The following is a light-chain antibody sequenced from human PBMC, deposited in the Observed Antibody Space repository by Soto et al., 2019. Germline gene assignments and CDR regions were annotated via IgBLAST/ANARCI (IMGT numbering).Light chain of an antibody. CDR1: QSVTGSY. CDR2: CAS. CDR3: QQYGNSPLIT. V-gene: IGKV3-20*01. Sequence: EIVLTQSPGTLSLSPGERATLSCRATQSVTGSYLAWYQQKPGQAPRLLIYCASSRATGIPDRFRGSGSGTDFTLTISRLEREDYAVYYCQQYGNSPLITFGPGTKVDIK. J-gene: IGKJ3*01.